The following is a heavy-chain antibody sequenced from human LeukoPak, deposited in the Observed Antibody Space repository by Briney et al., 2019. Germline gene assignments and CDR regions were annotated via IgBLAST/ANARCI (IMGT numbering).Heavy chain of an antibody. V-gene: IGHV3-7*01. Sequence: RGSLRLSCAASGFTFSSYAMHWVRQAPGKGLEWVANINPDTRDKDYVDSVKGRFTISRDNVKNSLYLQMNSLRAEDTAVYYCARDRRPDAFDVWGQGAMVTVSS. CDR3: ARDRRPDAFDV. CDR1: GFTFSSYA. CDR2: INPDTRDK. J-gene: IGHJ3*01.